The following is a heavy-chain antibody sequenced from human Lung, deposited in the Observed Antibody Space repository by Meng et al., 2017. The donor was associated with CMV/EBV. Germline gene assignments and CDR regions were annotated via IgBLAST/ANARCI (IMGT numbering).Heavy chain of an antibody. Sequence: SCAASGLTFSTYSMNWVRQAPGKGLEWVSSITSSSSYNYYADSVTGRFTISRDNTKNSLYLQMNSLRAEDTAVYFCARDDCRGGYCSSTSYYYGMDVWXQGTTVTVSS. D-gene: IGHD2-2*01. CDR2: ITSSSSYN. V-gene: IGHV3-21*01. CDR3: ARDDCRGGYCSSTSYYYGMDV. CDR1: GLTFSTYS. J-gene: IGHJ6*02.